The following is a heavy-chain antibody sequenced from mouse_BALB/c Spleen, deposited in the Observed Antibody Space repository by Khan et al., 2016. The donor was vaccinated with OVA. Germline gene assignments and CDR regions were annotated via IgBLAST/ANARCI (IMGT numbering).Heavy chain of an antibody. CDR1: GYTFSSYW. J-gene: IGHJ3*01. CDR3: ARGGSGGFAY. CDR2: IFPGSVST. V-gene: IGHV1-9*01. Sequence: QVQLKQSGGDLMKPGASVKISCKATGYTFSSYWIEWVKQRPGHGLEWIGQIFPGSVSTTYNEKFKGKATFTADTSSNTAYMQLSSLTSEDSAVYYCARGGSGGFAYWGQETLVTVSA.